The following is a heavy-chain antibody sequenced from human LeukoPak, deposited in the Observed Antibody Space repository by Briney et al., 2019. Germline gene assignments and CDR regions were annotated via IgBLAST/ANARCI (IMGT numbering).Heavy chain of an antibody. CDR3: AKDSAKRGAHDY. CDR1: GFTFSSYA. CDR2: ISGSGTST. J-gene: IGHJ4*02. Sequence: GGSLRLSCVASGFTFSSYAMSWVRQAPGKGLEWVSAISGSGTSTYYADSVKGRFAISRDNSKNTLYLQMSSLRAEDTAIYYCAKDSAKRGAHDYWGQRTLVTVSS. D-gene: IGHD3-10*01. V-gene: IGHV3-23*01.